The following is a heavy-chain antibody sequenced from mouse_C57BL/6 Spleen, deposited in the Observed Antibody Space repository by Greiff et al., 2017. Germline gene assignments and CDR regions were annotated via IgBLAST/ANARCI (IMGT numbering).Heavy chain of an antibody. Sequence: DVQLQESGPGLVKPSQSLSLTCSVTGYSITSGYYWNWIRQFPGNKLEWMGYISYDGSNNYNPSLINRISITRDTSKNQFFLKLNSVTTEDTATYYCARGQGYFDYWGQGTTLTVSS. V-gene: IGHV3-6*01. CDR3: ARGQGYFDY. CDR1: GYSITSGYY. J-gene: IGHJ2*01. CDR2: ISYDGSN.